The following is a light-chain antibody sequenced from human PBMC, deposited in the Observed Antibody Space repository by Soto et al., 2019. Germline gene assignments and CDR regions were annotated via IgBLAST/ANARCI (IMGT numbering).Light chain of an antibody. CDR1: QSVSSSY. CDR2: GAA. Sequence: EIVMTQSPATLSVSPGERATLSCRASQSVSSSYLAWYQQKPGQAPRLLIYGAATRATGIPARFSGSGSGTDFTLTINSLQSEDFAVYYCQMYNNWVGTFGGGTKVDIK. V-gene: IGKV3-15*01. J-gene: IGKJ4*01. CDR3: QMYNNWVGT.